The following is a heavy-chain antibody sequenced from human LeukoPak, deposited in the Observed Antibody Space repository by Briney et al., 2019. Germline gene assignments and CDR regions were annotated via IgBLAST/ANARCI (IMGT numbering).Heavy chain of an antibody. V-gene: IGHV3-13*01. D-gene: IGHD3-9*01. CDR3: ARVFDGVFDY. CDR2: IGTAGDT. Sequence: GGSLRLSCAASGFTSSSYDMHLVRQATGQGLEWVSAIGTAGDTYYPGSVKGRFTISRENAKNSLYLQMNSLRAGDTAVYYCARVFDGVFDYWGQGTLVTVSS. J-gene: IGHJ4*02. CDR1: GFTSSSYD.